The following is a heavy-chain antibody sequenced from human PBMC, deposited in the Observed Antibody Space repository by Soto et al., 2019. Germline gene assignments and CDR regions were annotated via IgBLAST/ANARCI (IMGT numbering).Heavy chain of an antibody. V-gene: IGHV1-18*01. Sequence: GASVKVSCKASGYTFTSYGISWVRQAPGQGLEWMGWISAYNGNTNYAQKLQGRVTMTTDTSTSTAYMELRSLRSDDTAVYYCARDHGGNSENYYGMDVWGQGTTVTVS. D-gene: IGHD2-21*02. CDR2: ISAYNGNT. CDR1: GYTFTSYG. CDR3: ARDHGGNSENYYGMDV. J-gene: IGHJ6*02.